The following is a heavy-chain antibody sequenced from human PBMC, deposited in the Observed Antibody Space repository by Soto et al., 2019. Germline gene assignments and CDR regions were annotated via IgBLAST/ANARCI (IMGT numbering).Heavy chain of an antibody. J-gene: IGHJ6*02. Sequence: PGESLKISCKGSGYSFPTFWIAWVRQMPGKGLEWMGVIYPGDSDTRYSPSFQGQVTISADKSISTAYLQWSSLRASDTAMYYCARSGRNAYNNMDVWGQGTTVTVSS. CDR1: GYSFPTFW. D-gene: IGHD3-16*01. CDR3: ARSGRNAYNNMDV. CDR2: IYPGDSDT. V-gene: IGHV5-51*01.